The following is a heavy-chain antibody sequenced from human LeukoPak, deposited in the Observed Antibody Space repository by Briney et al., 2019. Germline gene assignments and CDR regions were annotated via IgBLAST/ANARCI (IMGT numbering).Heavy chain of an antibody. J-gene: IGHJ4*02. D-gene: IGHD6-19*01. Sequence: GASVKLSCKASGYTVTSYAMNWVRQAPGQRLEWRGGMNTNTGNPTYAQGFTGRFVFSLDTSVSTAYLQISSLKAEDTAVYYCARDNPRWEDSSGWYPSYWGQGTLVTVSS. V-gene: IGHV7-4-1*02. CDR3: ARDNPRWEDSSGWYPSY. CDR1: GYTVTSYA. CDR2: MNTNTGNP.